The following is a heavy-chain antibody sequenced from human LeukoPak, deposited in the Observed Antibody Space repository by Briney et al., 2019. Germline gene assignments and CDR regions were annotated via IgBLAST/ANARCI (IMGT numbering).Heavy chain of an antibody. V-gene: IGHV1-24*01. CDR1: GYTLTELS. Sequence: ASVKVSCKVSGYTLTELSMHWVRQAPGKGLEWMGGFDPEDGETIHAQKFQGRVTMTEDTSTDTAYMELSSLRSEDTAVYYCATYYYDSTDPKTIDYWGQGTLVTVSS. CDR3: ATYYYDSTDPKTIDY. D-gene: IGHD3-22*01. CDR2: FDPEDGET. J-gene: IGHJ4*02.